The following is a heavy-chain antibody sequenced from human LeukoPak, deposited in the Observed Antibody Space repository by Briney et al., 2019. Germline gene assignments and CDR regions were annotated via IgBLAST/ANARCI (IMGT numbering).Heavy chain of an antibody. Sequence: GSLRLSCAASAFTFSNYGMHWVRQARGKGLEWVAVISYDGSDKYYADSVKGRFTISRDNSKNTLYLQMNSLRAEDTAVYYCAKDISGGDCPDYWGQGTLVTVSS. V-gene: IGHV3-30*18. J-gene: IGHJ4*02. CDR3: AKDISGGDCPDY. D-gene: IGHD2-21*02. CDR1: AFTFSNYG. CDR2: ISYDGSDK.